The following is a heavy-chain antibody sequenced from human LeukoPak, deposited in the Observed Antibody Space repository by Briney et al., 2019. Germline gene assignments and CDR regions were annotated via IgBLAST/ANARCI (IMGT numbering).Heavy chain of an antibody. V-gene: IGHV3-7*04. Sequence: GGSLRLSCAASGFTFSTYWVAWVRQAPGKGLEWVANINQDGSEKYYVDSVKGRFTISRDNAKNPLYLQMNSLRAEDTAVYYCARLGVRTVDYWGQGTLVTVSS. CDR2: INQDGSEK. J-gene: IGHJ4*02. CDR3: ARLGVRTVDY. CDR1: GFTFSTYW.